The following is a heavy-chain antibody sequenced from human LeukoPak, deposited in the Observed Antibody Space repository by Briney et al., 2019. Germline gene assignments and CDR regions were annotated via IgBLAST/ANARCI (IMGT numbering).Heavy chain of an antibody. CDR1: GFYFSSYS. V-gene: IGHV3-21*01. CDR2: INSGSTYM. CDR3: ARVEATTGRNYHYYYMDA. J-gene: IGHJ6*03. D-gene: IGHD1-1*01. Sequence: GGSLRLSCGASGFYFSSYSMNWVRQAPGKGLEWVSSINSGSTYMYYADSVKGRFTISRDNAKNSLHLQMDSLRVEDTAVYFCARVEATTGRNYHYYYMDAWGKGTTVTVSS.